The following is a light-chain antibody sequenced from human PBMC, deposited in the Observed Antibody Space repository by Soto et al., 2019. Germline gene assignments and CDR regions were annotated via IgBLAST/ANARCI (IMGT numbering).Light chain of an antibody. J-gene: IGKJ1*01. CDR3: QQYGSSPT. CDR1: QSVRSNF. V-gene: IGKV3-20*01. CDR2: GAS. Sequence: IVLTQSPGTLSVSSGEGATLSCRASQSVRSNFIAWYQQKPGQAPRXLIYGASSRATGIPDRFSGSGSGTDFTLTISRVEPEDFAVYHCQQYGSSPTFGQGTKVDIK.